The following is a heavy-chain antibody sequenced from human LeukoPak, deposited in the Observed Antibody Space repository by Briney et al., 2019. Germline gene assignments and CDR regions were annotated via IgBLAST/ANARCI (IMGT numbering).Heavy chain of an antibody. D-gene: IGHD3-22*01. CDR3: ARDEGYGSSGYSPMGY. CDR2: ISTGNANT. Sequence: EASVKVSCKASGYTFINYAIHWARQAPGQRLEWMGWISTGNANTKYSQKFQGRLTLTRDTSASTAYMDLSSLTSEDTAVYYCARDEGYGSSGYSPMGYWGQGTLVTVSS. J-gene: IGHJ4*02. V-gene: IGHV1-3*04. CDR1: GYTFINYA.